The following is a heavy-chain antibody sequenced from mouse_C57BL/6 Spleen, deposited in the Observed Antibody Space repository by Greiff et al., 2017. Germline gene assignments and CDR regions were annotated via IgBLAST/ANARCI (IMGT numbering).Heavy chain of an antibody. V-gene: IGHV14-2*01. J-gene: IGHJ4*01. D-gene: IGHD1-1*01. CDR3: ARRGIYGSSPYAMDY. CDR2: LDPAGGDT. CDR1: GFNIKDYY. Sequence: EVQLQQSGAELVKPGASVKLSCPASGFNIKDYYMDWVKQRTEQGLEWIGRLDPAGGDTKYDQKFQGKATITAYTSSNTAYLQLSSLTSEDTAVYYCARRGIYGSSPYAMDYWGQGTSVTVSS.